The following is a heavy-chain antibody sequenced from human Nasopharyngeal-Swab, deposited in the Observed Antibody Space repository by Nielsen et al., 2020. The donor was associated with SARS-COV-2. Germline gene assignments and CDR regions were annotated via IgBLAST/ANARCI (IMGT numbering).Heavy chain of an antibody. CDR2: IKQDGSEK. CDR3: ARDADSGSYAPVGMDV. D-gene: IGHD1-26*01. Sequence: VRQPPGKRLEWVANIKQDGSEKYYVDSVKGRFTISRDNAKNSLYLQMNSLRAEDTAVYYCARDADSGSYAPVGMDVWGQGTTVIVSS. J-gene: IGHJ6*02. V-gene: IGHV3-7*01.